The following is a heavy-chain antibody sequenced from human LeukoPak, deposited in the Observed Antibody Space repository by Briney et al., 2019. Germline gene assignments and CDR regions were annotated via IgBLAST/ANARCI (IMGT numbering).Heavy chain of an antibody. V-gene: IGHV3-21*01. CDR1: GFTFSSYS. Sequence: GGSLRLSCAASGFTFSSYSMNWVRQAPGKGLEWVSSISSSSSYIYYADSVKGRFTISRDNAKNSLYLQMNSLRAEDTAVYYFARTFHGIFTCYFFFYFDYWGQGTLVTVSS. J-gene: IGHJ4*02. CDR2: ISSSSSYI. D-gene: IGHD3-9*01. CDR3: ARTFHGIFTCYFFFYFDY.